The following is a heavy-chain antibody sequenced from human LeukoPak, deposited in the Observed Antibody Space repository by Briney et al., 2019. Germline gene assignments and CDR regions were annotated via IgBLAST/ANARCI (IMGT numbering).Heavy chain of an antibody. J-gene: IGHJ6*03. D-gene: IGHD4-23*01. CDR2: IYTSGST. Sequence: TSHTLSLTCTVSGGSISSGSYYWSWIRQPAGKGLEWIGRIYTSGSTNYNPSLKSRVTISVDTSKNQFSLKLSSVTAADTAVYYCARDGLYDYGGIGDYYYYYMDVWGKGTTVTVS. CDR1: GGSISSGSYY. V-gene: IGHV4-61*02. CDR3: ARDGLYDYGGIGDYYYYYMDV.